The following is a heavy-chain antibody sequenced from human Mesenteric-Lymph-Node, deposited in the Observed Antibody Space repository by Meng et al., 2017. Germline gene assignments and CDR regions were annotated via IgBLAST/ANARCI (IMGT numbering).Heavy chain of an antibody. J-gene: IGHJ1*01. Sequence: VPLKESGPGLVRPSGTLSLTCTVSGDSISSDIWWSWVRQPPGKGLEWIGEVYHRGDTNYNPSLKSRVVISVDRSKNQFSLKLSSVTAADTAVYYCLRGSGGSVWGQGTLVTVSS. CDR2: VYHRGDT. D-gene: IGHD3-10*01. CDR1: GDSISSDIW. CDR3: LRGSGGSV. V-gene: IGHV4-4*02.